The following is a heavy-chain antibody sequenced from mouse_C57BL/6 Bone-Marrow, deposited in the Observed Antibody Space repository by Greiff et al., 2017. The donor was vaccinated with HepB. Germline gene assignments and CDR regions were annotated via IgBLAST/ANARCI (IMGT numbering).Heavy chain of an antibody. J-gene: IGHJ2*01. Sequence: EVMLVESGGGLVQPKGSLKLSCAASGFTFNTYAMHWVRQAPGKGLECVARIRSKSSNYATYYADSVKDRFTISRDDSQSMLYLQMNNLKTEDTAMYYCVRDGYYGSSYGDYWGQGTTLTVSS. CDR3: VRDGYYGSSYGDY. V-gene: IGHV10-3*01. CDR1: GFTFNTYA. D-gene: IGHD1-1*01. CDR2: IRSKSSNYAT.